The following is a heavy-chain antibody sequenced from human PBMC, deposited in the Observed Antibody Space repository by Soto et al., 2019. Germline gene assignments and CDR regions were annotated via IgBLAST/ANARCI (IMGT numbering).Heavy chain of an antibody. Sequence: PGGSLRLSCAASGFTFSSYGMHWVRQAPGKGLEWVAVISYDGSNKYYADSVKGRFTISRDNSKNTLYLQMNSLRAEDTAVYYCAKDRNENYYDSSGYLDYWGQGTLVPVSS. CDR3: AKDRNENYYDSSGYLDY. V-gene: IGHV3-30*18. CDR1: GFTFSSYG. D-gene: IGHD3-22*01. CDR2: ISYDGSNK. J-gene: IGHJ4*02.